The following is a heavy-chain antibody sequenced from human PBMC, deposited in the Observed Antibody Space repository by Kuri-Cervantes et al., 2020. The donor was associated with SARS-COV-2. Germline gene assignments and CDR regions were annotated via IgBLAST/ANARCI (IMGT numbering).Heavy chain of an antibody. CDR3: ASPAGTHPQYAFDI. D-gene: IGHD1-14*01. J-gene: IGHJ3*02. V-gene: IGHV1-46*01. CDR2: INPSGGST. CDR1: GYTFTSYY. Sequence: ASVKVSCKASGYTFTSYYMHWVRQAPGQGLEWMGIINPSGGSTSYAQKFQGRVTITADESTSTAYMELSSLRSEDTAVYYCASPAGTHPQYAFDIWGQGTMVTVSS.